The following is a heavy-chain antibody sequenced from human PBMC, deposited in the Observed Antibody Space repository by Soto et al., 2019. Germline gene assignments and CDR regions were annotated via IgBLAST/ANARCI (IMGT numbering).Heavy chain of an antibody. Sequence: PGESLKISCQGSGYSFTTHWITWVRQTPGKGLEWMGRIDPSNSYINYSPSFQGHVTISVDRSISTAYLQWSRLEASDSAIYYCARRLSGPKEEHNAYYFYGLDVWGQGTKVTVSS. CDR1: GYSFTTHW. CDR2: IDPSNSYI. J-gene: IGHJ6*02. V-gene: IGHV5-10-1*01. CDR3: ARRLSGPKEEHNAYYFYGLDV.